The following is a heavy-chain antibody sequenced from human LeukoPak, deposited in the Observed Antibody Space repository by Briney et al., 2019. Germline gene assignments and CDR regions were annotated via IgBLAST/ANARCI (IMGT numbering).Heavy chain of an antibody. CDR1: GGTFSSYT. D-gene: IGHD2-2*02. CDR3: AGGYCSSTSCYKFDY. J-gene: IGHJ4*02. Sequence: SSVKVSCKASGGTFSSYTISWVRQAPGQGLEWMGRIIPILGIANYAQKFQGRVTITADKSTCTAYMELSSLRSEDTAVYYCAGGYCSSTSCYKFDYWGQGTLVTVSS. V-gene: IGHV1-69*02. CDR2: IIPILGIA.